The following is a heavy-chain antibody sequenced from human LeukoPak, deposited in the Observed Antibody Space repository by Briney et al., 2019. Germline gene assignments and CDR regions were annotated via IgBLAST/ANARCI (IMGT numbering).Heavy chain of an antibody. D-gene: IGHD2-2*01. J-gene: IGHJ4*02. Sequence: PSETLSLTCAVYGGSFSGYYWSWIRQPPGKGLEWIGEINHSGSTYYNPSLKSRVTISVDTSKNQFSLKLSSVTAADTAVYYCARLGEGYCSSTSCHGLDYWGQGTLVTVSS. CDR1: GGSFSGYY. CDR3: ARLGEGYCSSTSCHGLDY. CDR2: INHSGST. V-gene: IGHV4-34*01.